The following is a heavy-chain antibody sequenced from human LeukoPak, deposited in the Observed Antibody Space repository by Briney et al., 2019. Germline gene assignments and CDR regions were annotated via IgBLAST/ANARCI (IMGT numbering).Heavy chain of an antibody. CDR1: GGTFSGHY. Sequence: SGTLCLTCAAYGGTFSGHYWNWIRQPPGKGLEWIGEINHSRSTNYNPSPKSRVTISADTSKNQFSLKLSSVTAADTAVYYCAREEVATTNFEYWGQGTLVTVSS. CDR3: AREEVATTNFEY. D-gene: IGHD5-24*01. CDR2: INHSRST. V-gene: IGHV4-34*01. J-gene: IGHJ4*01.